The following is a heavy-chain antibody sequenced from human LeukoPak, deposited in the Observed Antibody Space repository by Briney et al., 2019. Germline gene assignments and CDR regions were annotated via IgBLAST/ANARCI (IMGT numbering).Heavy chain of an antibody. CDR1: GGSSSAYY. Sequence: SETLSLTCTVSGGSSSAYYYTWIRQPPGKGLDWIGLIYNSGSTNYNPSLKSRVIISADTSKNQFSLKLTSVTAADTAVYYCAREFSDWGQGTLVTVSS. CDR2: IYNSGST. J-gene: IGHJ4*02. CDR3: AREFSD. D-gene: IGHD6-19*01. V-gene: IGHV4-59*01.